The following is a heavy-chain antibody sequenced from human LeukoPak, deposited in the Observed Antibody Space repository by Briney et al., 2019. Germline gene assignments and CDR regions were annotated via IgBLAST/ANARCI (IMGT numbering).Heavy chain of an antibody. CDR1: GYTFTGYY. J-gene: IGHJ6*03. D-gene: IGHD6-19*01. Sequence: ASVKVSCKASGYTFTGYYMHWVRQAPGQGLEGMGWINPNSGGTNYAQKFQGRVTMTRDTSISTAYMELSRLRSDDTAVYYCARYGAGTFYYYMDVWGKGTTVTISS. CDR2: INPNSGGT. V-gene: IGHV1-2*02. CDR3: ARYGAGTFYYYMDV.